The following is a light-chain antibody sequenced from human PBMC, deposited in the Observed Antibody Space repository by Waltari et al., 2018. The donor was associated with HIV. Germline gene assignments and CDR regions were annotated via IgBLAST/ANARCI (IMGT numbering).Light chain of an antibody. CDR3: MQTLQVPHT. V-gene: IGKV2-28*01. Sequence: DVVMTQSQLFLSVTPGDTASIPCKSSQSLLHRNGYNYLDWYVQKPGQSPQLLIYLRSNRASGVPDRFSGSGSGTDFTLKVSKMEAEDVGVYYCMQTLQVPHTFGRGTKLEI. CDR2: LRS. J-gene: IGKJ2*01. CDR1: QSLLHRNGYNY.